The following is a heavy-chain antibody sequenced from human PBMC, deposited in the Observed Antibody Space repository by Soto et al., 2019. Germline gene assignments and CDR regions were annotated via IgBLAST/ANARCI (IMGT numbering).Heavy chain of an antibody. J-gene: IGHJ3*02. Sequence: SGGSLRLSCAASGFTFNSYAMSWVRQAPGKGLEWVSAISGSGGSTYYADSVKGRFTISRDNSKNTLYLQMNSLRAEDTAVYYCAKDLTSYDFWSGNALDIWGQGTMVTVSS. CDR1: GFTFNSYA. CDR3: AKDLTSYDFWSGNALDI. D-gene: IGHD3-3*01. V-gene: IGHV3-23*01. CDR2: ISGSGGST.